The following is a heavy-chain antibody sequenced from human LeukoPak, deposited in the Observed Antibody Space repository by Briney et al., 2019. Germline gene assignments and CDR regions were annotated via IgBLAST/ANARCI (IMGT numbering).Heavy chain of an antibody. V-gene: IGHV3-21*01. J-gene: IGHJ6*03. CDR3: ARDPYYYYYMDV. CDR1: GFTFSSYN. Sequence: GGSLRLSCAASGFTFSSYNMNWVRQAPGKGLEWVSSITTSSTYTFYADSVKGRFTISRDNAKNTLYLQMNSLRAEDTAVYYCARDPYYYYYMDVWGKGTTVTVSS. CDR2: ITTSSTYT.